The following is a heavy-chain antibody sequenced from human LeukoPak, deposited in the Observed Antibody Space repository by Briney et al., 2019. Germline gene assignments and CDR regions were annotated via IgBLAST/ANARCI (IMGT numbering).Heavy chain of an antibody. CDR1: QFTFSSYG. CDR2: IQHDGTTK. D-gene: IGHD3-9*01. CDR3: AKEWGDYDILTGYSYFDY. V-gene: IGHV3-30*02. Sequence: GGSLRLSCAASQFTFSSYGMHWVRQAPGKGLEWVAFIQHDGTTKYYADSVKGRFTISRDNSMDMVYLQMSGLREEDTAVYYCAKEWGDYDILTGYSYFDYWGQGTLVTVSS. J-gene: IGHJ4*02.